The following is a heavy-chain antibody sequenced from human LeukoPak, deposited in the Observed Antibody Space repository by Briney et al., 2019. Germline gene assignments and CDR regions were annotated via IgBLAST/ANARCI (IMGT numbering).Heavy chain of an antibody. CDR3: ASQTGSGLFILP. D-gene: IGHD3/OR15-3a*01. CDR1: GVSISSSNSY. J-gene: IGHJ4*02. Sequence: SETLSLTCTVSGVSISSSNSYWGWIRQPPGKGLEWIGSIYYSGNTYYNACLKSQVSISIDTSKNQFSLRLTSGTAADTAVYYCASQTGSGLFILPGGQGTLVTVSS. V-gene: IGHV4-39*01. CDR2: IYYSGNT.